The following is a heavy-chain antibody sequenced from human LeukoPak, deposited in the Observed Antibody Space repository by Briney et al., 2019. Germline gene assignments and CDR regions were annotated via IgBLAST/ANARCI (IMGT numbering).Heavy chain of an antibody. CDR1: GGTFSGYA. CDR3: GGTHYSSLYYYYYMDV. CDR2: IIPIFGTA. D-gene: IGHD4-11*01. J-gene: IGHJ6*03. Sequence: GASVKVSCKASGGTFSGYAISWVRQAPGQGLEWMGGIIPIFGTANYAQKFQGRVTITADESTSTAYMELSSLRSEDTAVYYCGGTHYSSLYYYYYMDVWGKGTTVTVSS. V-gene: IGHV1-69*13.